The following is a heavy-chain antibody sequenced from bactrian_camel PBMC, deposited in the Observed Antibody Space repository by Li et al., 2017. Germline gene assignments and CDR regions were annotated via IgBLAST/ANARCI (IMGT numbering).Heavy chain of an antibody. CDR1: VFSSSSNC. V-gene: IGHV3S53*01. CDR2: IWSDSGT. D-gene: IGHD3*01. J-gene: IGHJ4*01. Sequence: SGGGSVQAGGSLRLSCAASVFSSSSNCMGWFRQAPGKEREGVAAIWSDSGTRYADSVKGRFTIPRDNAKNTVYLQMNSLKPDDTAMYYCATRISDCAYYTSGRCYSHRGQGTQVTVS.